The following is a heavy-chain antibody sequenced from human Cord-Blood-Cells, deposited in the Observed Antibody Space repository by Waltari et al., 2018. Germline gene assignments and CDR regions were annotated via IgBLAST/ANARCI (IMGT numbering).Heavy chain of an antibody. CDR2: SYTSGST. CDR3: ARDGRGGMRAFEI. Sequence: VQLQESGPGLVKPSENLSLNCTVPGGSISSYYWSWSRQPAGKGLDGIGRSYTSGSTNYNPTLQTRVTMSVDTSKNQFSLKLCSVTAADTAVYYCARDGRGGMRAFEIWGQGTMVTVSS. V-gene: IGHV4-4*07. D-gene: IGHD3-16*01. CDR1: GGSISSYY. J-gene: IGHJ3*02.